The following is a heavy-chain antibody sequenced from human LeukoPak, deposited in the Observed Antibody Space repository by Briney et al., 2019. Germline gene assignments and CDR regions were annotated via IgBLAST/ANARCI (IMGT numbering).Heavy chain of an antibody. CDR2: INPSGGST. CDR1: GYTFTSYY. V-gene: IGHV1-46*01. Sequence: GASVKVSCKASGYTFTSYYMHWVRQAPGQGLEWMGIINPSGGSTSYAQKFQGRVTMTRDMSTSTVYMELSSLRSEDTAVYYCARGGYYYDSSGPCDYWGLGTLVTVSS. J-gene: IGHJ4*02. D-gene: IGHD3-22*01. CDR3: ARGGYYYDSSGPCDY.